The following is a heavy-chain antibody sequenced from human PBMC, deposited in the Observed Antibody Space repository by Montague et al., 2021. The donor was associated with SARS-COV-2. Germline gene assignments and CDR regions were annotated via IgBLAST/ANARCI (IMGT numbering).Heavy chain of an antibody. CDR3: VRGIEAAGSYDY. D-gene: IGHD6-13*01. CDR2: TYYRSMWKS. CDR1: GDSVASNRAT. Sequence: CAISGDSVASNRATWDWIRQSPSRRLEWLGRTYYRSMWKSDYARSVKSRIAINPDTSKNQFSLQLSSVTPEDTALYYCVRGIEAAGSYDYWGQGTLVTVSS. J-gene: IGHJ4*02. V-gene: IGHV6-1*01.